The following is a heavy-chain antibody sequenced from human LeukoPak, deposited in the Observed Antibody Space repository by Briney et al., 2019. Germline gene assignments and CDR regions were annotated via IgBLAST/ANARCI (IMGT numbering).Heavy chain of an antibody. CDR2: ISNDGTNK. J-gene: IGHJ6*04. Sequence: GRSLRLSCAASGITFSTQGMHWVRQAPGKGLEWVAFISNDGTNKYYGDSVMGRFTISRDNSRNTLFLQMNSLRAEDTAVYYCAELGITMIGGVWGKGTTVTISS. CDR3: AELGITMIGGV. D-gene: IGHD3-10*02. CDR1: GITFSTQG. V-gene: IGHV3-30*18.